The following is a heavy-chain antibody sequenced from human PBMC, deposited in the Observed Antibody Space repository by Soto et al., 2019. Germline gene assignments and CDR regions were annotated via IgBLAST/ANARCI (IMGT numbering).Heavy chain of an antibody. V-gene: IGHV1-69*02. CDR1: GGTFSSYT. CDR3: ARVQTHYDILTGYPYYYYGMDV. CDR2: IIPILGIA. J-gene: IGHJ6*02. D-gene: IGHD3-9*01. Sequence: QVQLVQSGAEVKKPGSSVKVSCKASGGTFSSYTISWVRQAPGQGLEWMGRIIPILGIANYAQKFQGRVTITADKSTRTAYIELSSLRSEDTAVYYCARVQTHYDILTGYPYYYYGMDVWGQGTTVTVSS.